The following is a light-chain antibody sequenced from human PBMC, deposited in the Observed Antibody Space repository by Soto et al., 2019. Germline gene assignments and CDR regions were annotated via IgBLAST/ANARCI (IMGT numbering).Light chain of an antibody. CDR1: QGIRND. J-gene: IGKJ1*01. CDR3: LQDYNYPWT. V-gene: IGKV1-6*01. Sequence: IQMTQSPSSLSESAGDRVTITCRASQGIRNDLGWYQQEPGKAPKLLIYAASSLESGVPSRFSGSGSGTDFTLTISSLQPEDFATYYCLQDYNYPWTFGQGTKVDIK. CDR2: AAS.